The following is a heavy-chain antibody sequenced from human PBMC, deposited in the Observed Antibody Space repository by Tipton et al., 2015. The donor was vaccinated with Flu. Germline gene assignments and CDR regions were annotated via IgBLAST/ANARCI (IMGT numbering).Heavy chain of an antibody. CDR2: IYYSGST. CDR3: ARARGGVVRSNWFDP. D-gene: IGHD2-15*01. Sequence: TLSLTCTVSGGSISSSSYYWGWIRQPPGKGLEWIGSIYYSGSTYYNPSLKSRVTISVDTSKNQFSLKLSSVTAADTAVYYCARARGGVVRSNWFDPWGQGTLVTVSS. V-gene: IGHV4-39*01. J-gene: IGHJ5*02. CDR1: GGSISSSSYY.